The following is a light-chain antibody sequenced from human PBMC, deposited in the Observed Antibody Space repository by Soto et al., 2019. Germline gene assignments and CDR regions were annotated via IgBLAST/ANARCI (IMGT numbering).Light chain of an antibody. J-gene: IGLJ1*01. Sequence: QSALTQPPSASGSPGQSVTISCSGTSSDVGAYNYVSWYQQHPGKAPRLLIHEVSQRPSGVPDRFSGSKSANTASLTVSGLQPEDEADYYCSSYAGTNNLLYVFGTGTKVTVL. CDR3: SSYAGTNNLLYV. V-gene: IGLV2-8*01. CDR1: SSDVGAYNY. CDR2: EVS.